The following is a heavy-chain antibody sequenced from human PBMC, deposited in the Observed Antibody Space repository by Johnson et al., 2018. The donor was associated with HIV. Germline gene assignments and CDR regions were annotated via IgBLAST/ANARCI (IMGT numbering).Heavy chain of an antibody. CDR1: GFTFSSYA. CDR2: ISYDGSNK. J-gene: IGHJ3*02. V-gene: IGHV3-30-3*01. Sequence: QVQLVESGGGLVQPGGSLRLSCAASGFTFSSYAMHWVRQAPGKGLEWVAVISYDGSNKYYADSVKGRFTISRDNSKNTLYLQMNSLRAEDTAVYYCARDAKVDYGDAFDIWGKGTKVTVSS. D-gene: IGHD4-17*01. CDR3: ARDAKVDYGDAFDI.